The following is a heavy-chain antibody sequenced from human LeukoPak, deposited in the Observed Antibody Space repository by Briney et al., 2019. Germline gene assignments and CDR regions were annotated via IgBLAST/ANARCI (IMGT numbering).Heavy chain of an antibody. CDR2: IYTSGST. Sequence: PSQTLSLTCSVSGDSITSGDSYWSWIRQPAGKGLEWIGRIYTSGSTNYNPSLKSRVTISLDTSKNQFSLRLSSVTAADTAVYYCARDGTSVADFDYWGQGTLVTVSS. CDR3: ARDGTSVADFDY. J-gene: IGHJ4*02. CDR1: GDSITSGDSY. V-gene: IGHV4-61*02. D-gene: IGHD1-1*01.